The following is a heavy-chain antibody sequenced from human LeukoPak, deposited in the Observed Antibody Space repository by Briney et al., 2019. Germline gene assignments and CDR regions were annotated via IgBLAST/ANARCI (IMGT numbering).Heavy chain of an antibody. Sequence: GASVKVSRKASGFTFTSSAMQWVRQARGQRLEWIGWIVVGSGNTNYAQKFQERVTITRDMSTSTAYMELSSLRSEDTAVYYCAADPERLNWFDPWGQGTLVTVSS. CDR1: GFTFTSSA. J-gene: IGHJ5*02. D-gene: IGHD1-1*01. V-gene: IGHV1-58*02. CDR2: IVVGSGNT. CDR3: AADPERLNWFDP.